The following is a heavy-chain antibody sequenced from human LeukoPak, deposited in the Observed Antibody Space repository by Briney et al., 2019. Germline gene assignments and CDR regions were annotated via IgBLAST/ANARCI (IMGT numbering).Heavy chain of an antibody. CDR2: IYHSGST. J-gene: IGHJ4*02. Sequence: KSSETLSLTCAVSGGSISSGGYSWSWIRQPPGKGLEWIGYIYHSGSTYYNPSLKSRVTISVDTSKNQFSLKLSSVTAADTAVYYCARDATLGYCSSTSCYREQFIDYWGQGTLVTVSS. CDR3: ARDATLGYCSSTSCYREQFIDY. CDR1: GGSISSGGYS. V-gene: IGHV4-30-2*05. D-gene: IGHD2-2*01.